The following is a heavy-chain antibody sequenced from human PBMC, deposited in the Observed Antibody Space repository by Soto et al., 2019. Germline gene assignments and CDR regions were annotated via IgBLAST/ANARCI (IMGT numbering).Heavy chain of an antibody. CDR3: SVAWTTPFTFDN. CDR1: GFTFLSYS. J-gene: IGHJ4*02. D-gene: IGHD1-1*01. Sequence: GGSLRLSCAASGFTFLSYSLNWVRQAPGKGLEWISYISSSSSTISYVDSVKGRFTISRDNAKNSLFLQMNSLRDEDTAMYYCSVAWTTPFTFDNRGQGPLVTVST. V-gene: IGHV3-48*02. CDR2: ISSSSSTI.